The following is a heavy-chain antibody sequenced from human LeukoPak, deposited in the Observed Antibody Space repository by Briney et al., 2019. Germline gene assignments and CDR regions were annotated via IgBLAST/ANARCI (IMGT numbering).Heavy chain of an antibody. J-gene: IGHJ4*02. CDR2: IYTSGST. Sequence: SETLSLTCTVSGGSISSGSYYWSWIRQPAGKGLEWLGRIYTSGSTNYNPSLKSRVTISVDTSKNQFSLKLSSVTAADTAVYYCARDLLVGASQGLDYWGQGTLVTVSS. CDR3: ARDLLVGASQGLDY. CDR1: GGSISSGSYY. D-gene: IGHD1-26*01. V-gene: IGHV4-61*02.